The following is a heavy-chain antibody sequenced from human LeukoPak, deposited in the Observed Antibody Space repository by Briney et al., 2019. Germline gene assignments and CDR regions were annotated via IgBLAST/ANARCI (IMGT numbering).Heavy chain of an antibody. D-gene: IGHD4-17*01. Sequence: ASVKVSCKASGGTFSSYAISWVRQAPGQGLEWMGIINPSGGSTSYAQKFQGRVTMTRDMSTSTVYMELSSLRSEDTAVYYCARQFYGDYVDYWGQGTLVTVSS. J-gene: IGHJ4*02. CDR3: ARQFYGDYVDY. V-gene: IGHV1-46*01. CDR2: INPSGGST. CDR1: GGTFSSYA.